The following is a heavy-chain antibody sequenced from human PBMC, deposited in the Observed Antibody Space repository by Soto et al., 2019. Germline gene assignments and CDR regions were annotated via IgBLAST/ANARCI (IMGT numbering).Heavy chain of an antibody. V-gene: IGHV1-69*13. D-gene: IGHD3-16*01. CDR3: ARDLGRDGYTYTRDDAFDI. Sequence: WASVKVSCKASGGTFSSYAISWVRQAPGQGLEWMGGIIPIFGTANYAQKFQGRVTITADESTSTAYMELSSLRSEDTAVYYCARDLGRDGYTYTRDDAFDIWGQGTMVTVSS. CDR2: IIPIFGTA. J-gene: IGHJ3*02. CDR1: GGTFSSYA.